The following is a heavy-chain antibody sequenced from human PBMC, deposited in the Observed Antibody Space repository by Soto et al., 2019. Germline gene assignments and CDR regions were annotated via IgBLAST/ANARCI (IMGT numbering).Heavy chain of an antibody. CDR3: AILLTSNYVVTGY. V-gene: IGHV1-58*01. D-gene: IGHD4-4*01. CDR1: GLTYTISA. Sequence: SLKVACKASGLTYTISAVQWVRQARGQRLEWIGWIVVGSGNTNYAQKFQERVTITRDMSTSTAYMELSSLRSEDTAVYYCAILLTSNYVVTGYWGQGTLVTVPS. CDR2: IVVGSGNT. J-gene: IGHJ4*02.